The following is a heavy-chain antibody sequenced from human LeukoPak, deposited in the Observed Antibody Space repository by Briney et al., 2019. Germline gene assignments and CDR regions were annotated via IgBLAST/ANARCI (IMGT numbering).Heavy chain of an antibody. Sequence: GGSLRLSCAASGFTFISYGMQWVRHAPGKGLVWVSRINTDGSSTNYADSVKGRFTISRDNAKNTLYLQMNSLRAEDTGVYYCARELPREVTLDYWGQGTLVTVSS. CDR2: INTDGSST. J-gene: IGHJ4*02. CDR1: GFTFISYG. V-gene: IGHV3-74*01. CDR3: ARELPREVTLDY. D-gene: IGHD2-21*02.